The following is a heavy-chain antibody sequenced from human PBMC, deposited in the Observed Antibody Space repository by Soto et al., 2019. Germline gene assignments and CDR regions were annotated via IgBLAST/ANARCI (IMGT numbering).Heavy chain of an antibody. CDR3: VRRHVSATGIDWFDP. D-gene: IGHD6-13*01. J-gene: IGHJ5*02. V-gene: IGHV1-3*01. Sequence: ASVQGSCKASGYTFTSYGIHWVRQAPGQRLEWMGWINAANGDTKYSPKFQGRVTITRDTSASTAYMELSSLRSEDTAVYYCVRRHVSATGIDWFDPWGQGTLVTVSS. CDR1: GYTFTSYG. CDR2: INAANGDT.